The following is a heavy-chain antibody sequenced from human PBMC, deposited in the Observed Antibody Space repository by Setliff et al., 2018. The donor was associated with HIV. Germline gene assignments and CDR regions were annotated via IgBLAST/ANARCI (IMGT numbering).Heavy chain of an antibody. J-gene: IGHJ6*02. CDR1: GGSVSDSNVY. CDR2: IYYDGSA. V-gene: IGHV4-39*01. D-gene: IGHD3-3*01. CDR3: ARHVDGGLWNAYYYYGLDV. Sequence: SETLSLTCSVSGGSVSDSNVYWNWIRQSPGKGLEWIGNIYYDGSAYYNPSLKSRVTILIDTSTNHFSLKLSSGTATETAVYYCARHVDGGLWNAYYYYGLDVWGQGTAVTVSS.